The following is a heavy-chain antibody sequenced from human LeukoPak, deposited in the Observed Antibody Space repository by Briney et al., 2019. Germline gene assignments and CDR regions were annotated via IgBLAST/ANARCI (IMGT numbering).Heavy chain of an antibody. D-gene: IGHD4-17*01. CDR3: AKAMTTVTTGNYFDY. J-gene: IGHJ4*02. CDR2: INSGDST. CDR1: GFIVSSNY. Sequence: QSGGSLRLSCAASGFIVSSNYMSWVRQAPGKGLEWVSVINSGDSTYYADSVKGRFTISRDNSKNTLYLQMNSLRAEDTAVYYCAKAMTTVTTGNYFDYWGQGSQVTVSS. V-gene: IGHV3-53*01.